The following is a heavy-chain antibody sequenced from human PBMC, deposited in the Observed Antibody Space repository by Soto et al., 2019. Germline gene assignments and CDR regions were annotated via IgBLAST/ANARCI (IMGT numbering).Heavy chain of an antibody. CDR1: GYTFTGYY. V-gene: IGHV1-2*04. D-gene: IGHD5-18*01. J-gene: IGHJ6*02. Sequence: GASVKVSCKASGYTFTGYYMHWVRQAPGQGLEWMGWINPNSGGTNYAQKFQGWVTMTRDTSISTAYMEPSRLRSDDTAVYYCARAPGYSYGSGYYGMDVWGQRTTVNVSS. CDR3: ARAPGYSYGSGYYGMDV. CDR2: INPNSGGT.